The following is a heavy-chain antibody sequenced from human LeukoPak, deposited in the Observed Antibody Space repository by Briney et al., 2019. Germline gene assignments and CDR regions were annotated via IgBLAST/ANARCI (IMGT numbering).Heavy chain of an antibody. CDR1: GYTFTSYA. CDR2: INAGNGNT. J-gene: IGHJ4*02. V-gene: IGHV1-3*01. D-gene: IGHD3-22*01. CDR3: ARGLDSSGYYHFDY. Sequence: ASVKVSCKASGYTFTSYAVHWVRQAPGQRLEWMGWINAGNGNTKYSQKFQGRVTITRDTSASTAYMELSSLRSEDTAVYYCARGLDSSGYYHFDYWGQGTLVTVSS.